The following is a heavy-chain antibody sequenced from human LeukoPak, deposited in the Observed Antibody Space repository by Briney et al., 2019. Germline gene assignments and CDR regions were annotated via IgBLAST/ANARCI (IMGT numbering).Heavy chain of an antibody. J-gene: IGHJ4*02. CDR1: GFTFTSHV. Sequence: GGSLRLSCSASGFTFTSHVMHWVRQAPGKGLQYVSGISMNVQTTYYASSVKGRFTISRDSSKNTVYLQMNSLTAEDTAVYYCAREGLERRTNFDYWGQGTLVSVSS. D-gene: IGHD1-1*01. CDR2: ISMNVQTT. V-gene: IGHV3-64*04. CDR3: AREGLERRTNFDY.